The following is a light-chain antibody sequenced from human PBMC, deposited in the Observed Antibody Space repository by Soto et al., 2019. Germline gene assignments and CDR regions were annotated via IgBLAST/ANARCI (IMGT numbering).Light chain of an antibody. Sequence: EIVVTRFPATLSVSPGQRATLSCRASHSVSSNLDWYQQKPGQXPRXXIYGASTRATGVPARFSRSRSGTHGTLNISSLQSEDGGTYDGQQYNAWPGTFGQGTKVDIK. V-gene: IGKV3-15*01. J-gene: IGKJ1*01. CDR3: QQYNAWPGT. CDR1: HSVSSN. CDR2: GAS.